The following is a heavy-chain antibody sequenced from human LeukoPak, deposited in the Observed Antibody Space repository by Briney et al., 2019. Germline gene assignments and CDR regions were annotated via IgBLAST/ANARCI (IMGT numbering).Heavy chain of an antibody. CDR1: GFTLSAYA. D-gene: IGHD4-17*01. Sequence: GGSLRLSCTASGFTLSAYAMRWVRQAPGKGREWVSAIRGGGTSKLYADSVKGRFIIYRENTKDTLFLQMNSQRAEETAVYYCARDPNGDYIGAFDMWGPGTMVTVSS. CDR2: IRGGGTSK. CDR3: ARDPNGDYIGAFDM. J-gene: IGHJ3*02. V-gene: IGHV3-23*01.